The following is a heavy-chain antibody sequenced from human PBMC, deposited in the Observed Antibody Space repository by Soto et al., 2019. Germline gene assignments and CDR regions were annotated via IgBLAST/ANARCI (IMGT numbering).Heavy chain of an antibody. V-gene: IGHV3-33*01. CDR3: VRPLPSGRNYGLDV. CDR2: IWYDGSNK. Sequence: GGSLRLSCAASGFTFSSYGMHWVRQAPGKGLEWVAVIWYDGSNKYYADPVKGRFTISRDTSTNTLSLQMDSLRAEDTAVYYCVRPLPSGRNYGLDVWGQGTTVTVSS. CDR1: GFTFSSYG. J-gene: IGHJ6*02. D-gene: IGHD3-10*01.